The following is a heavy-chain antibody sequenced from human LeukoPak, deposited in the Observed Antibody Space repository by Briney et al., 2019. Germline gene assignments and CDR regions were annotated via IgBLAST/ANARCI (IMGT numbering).Heavy chain of an antibody. Sequence: GGSLRLSCAAFGFTFSSCAMSWVRQAPGKGLECVSTISDIGGTTYYADSVKGRFTISRDNAKNSLYLQMNSLRAEDTAVYYCARFAGGVAAAWGQGTLVTVSS. CDR3: ARFAGGVAAA. J-gene: IGHJ5*02. CDR1: GFTFSSCA. CDR2: ISDIGGTT. D-gene: IGHD6-13*01. V-gene: IGHV3-23*01.